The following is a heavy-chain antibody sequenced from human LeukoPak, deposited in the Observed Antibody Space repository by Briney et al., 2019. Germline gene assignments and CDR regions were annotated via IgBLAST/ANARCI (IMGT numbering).Heavy chain of an antibody. CDR2: INPSGGST. J-gene: IGHJ4*02. CDR3: ARSLTHEEIDY. CDR1: GYTFTSYY. Sequence: ASVKVSCKASGYTFTSYYMHWVRQAPGQGLEWMGIINPSGGSTSYAQKFQGRVTMTRDMSTSTAYMELRSLRSDDTAVYYCARSLTHEEIDYWGQGALVTVSS. D-gene: IGHD3-9*01. V-gene: IGHV1-46*01.